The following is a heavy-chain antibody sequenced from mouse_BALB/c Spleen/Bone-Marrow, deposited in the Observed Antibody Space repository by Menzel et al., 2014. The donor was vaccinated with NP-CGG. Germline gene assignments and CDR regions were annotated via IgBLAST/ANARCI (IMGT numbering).Heavy chain of an antibody. CDR1: GFSLTSYD. D-gene: IGHD2-4*01. V-gene: IGHV2-4-1*01. J-gene: IGHJ4*01. CDR3: ARNEDYDGYYYAMDY. CDR2: IWSGGST. Sequence: VQLQQSGPGLVQPSQSLSITCTVSGFSLTSYDVHWVRQSPGKGLEWLGVIWSGGSTDYNAAFISRLSISKDNFKSQVFFKMNSLQADDTAIYYCARNEDYDGYYYAMDYWGQGTSVTVSS.